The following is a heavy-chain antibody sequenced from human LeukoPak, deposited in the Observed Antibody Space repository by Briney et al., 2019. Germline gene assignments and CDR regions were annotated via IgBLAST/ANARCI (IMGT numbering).Heavy chain of an antibody. Sequence: GGCLRLSCAASGFTFDDYAMHWVRQAPGKGLEWVSGISWNSGSIGYADSVKGRFTISRDNAKNSLYLQMNSLRAEDMALYYCARTFYYYYYMDVWGKGTTVTVSS. J-gene: IGHJ6*03. D-gene: IGHD2-2*01. CDR3: ARTFYYYYYMDV. V-gene: IGHV3-9*03. CDR2: ISWNSGSI. CDR1: GFTFDDYA.